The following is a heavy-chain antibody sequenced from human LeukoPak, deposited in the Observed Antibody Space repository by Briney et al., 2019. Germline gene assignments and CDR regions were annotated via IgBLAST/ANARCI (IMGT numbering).Heavy chain of an antibody. D-gene: IGHD4-17*01. V-gene: IGHV3-9*01. CDR2: ISWNSGSI. CDR3: AKDNGLTLWDYFDY. Sequence: PGRSLRLSCAASGFTFDDYAMHWVRQAPGKGLEWVSGISWNSGSIGYADSVKGRFTISRDNAKNSLYLQMNSLRAEDTALYYCAKDNGLTLWDYFDYWGQGTLVTVSS. J-gene: IGHJ4*02. CDR1: GFTFDDYA.